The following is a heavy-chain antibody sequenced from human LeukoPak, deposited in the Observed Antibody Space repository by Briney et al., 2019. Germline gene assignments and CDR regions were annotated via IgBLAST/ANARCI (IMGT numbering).Heavy chain of an antibody. V-gene: IGHV3-73*01. J-gene: IGHJ3*02. CDR3: AAGITLVRGGTFDI. D-gene: IGHD3-10*01. CDR1: GSTFSGFI. CDR2: VTSKTNSYAT. Sequence: GGSLRLSCAASGSTFSGFIIHWVRQAPGKGLEWIGRVTSKTNSYATAYAASVKGRFTVSRDDSKKTAYLQMNSLKTEDTAVYYCAAGITLVRGGTFDIWGQGTMVIVSS.